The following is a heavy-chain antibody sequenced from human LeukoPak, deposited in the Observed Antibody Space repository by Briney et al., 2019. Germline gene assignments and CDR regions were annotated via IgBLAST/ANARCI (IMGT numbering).Heavy chain of an antibody. CDR1: GFSVSDNY. D-gene: IGHD1-26*01. V-gene: IGHV3-53*01. J-gene: IGHJ4*02. CDR3: ARDRSTGSYDY. CDR2: IYSNGTI. Sequence: GGSLRLSCAASGFSVSDNYMSWVRQAPGKGLEWVSIIYSNGTIYYADSVKGRFTISRDNSKNTVYLQMNSLRAEDTAVYYCARDRSTGSYDYWGQGTLVSVSS.